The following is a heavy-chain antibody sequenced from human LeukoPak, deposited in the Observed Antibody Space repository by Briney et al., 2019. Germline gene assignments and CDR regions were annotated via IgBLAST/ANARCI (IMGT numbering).Heavy chain of an antibody. CDR2: ISGSGST. J-gene: IGHJ4*02. Sequence: SGGSLRLSCAASGFTLSDYAMTWVRQAPGKGLEWVSGISGSGSTYYADSVKGRFTISRDNSKSTVYLQMNSLRVEDTAVYFCAKASPIDDWGQGTLVTVSS. V-gene: IGHV3-23*01. CDR1: GFTLSDYA. CDR3: AKASPIDD.